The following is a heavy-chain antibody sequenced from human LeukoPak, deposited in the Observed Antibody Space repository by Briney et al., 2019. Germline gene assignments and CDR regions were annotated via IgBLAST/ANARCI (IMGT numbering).Heavy chain of an antibody. CDR2: ISSSSSYI. V-gene: IGHV3-21*04. CDR1: GFTFSSYS. D-gene: IGHD3-10*01. Sequence: TGGSLRLSCAASGFTFSSYSMNWVRQAPGKGLEWVSSISSSSSYIYYADSVKGRFTISRDNSKNTLYLQMNSLRAEDTAVYYCAKDRPYYYGSGSIFDYWGQGTPVTVSS. CDR3: AKDRPYYYGSGSIFDY. J-gene: IGHJ4*02.